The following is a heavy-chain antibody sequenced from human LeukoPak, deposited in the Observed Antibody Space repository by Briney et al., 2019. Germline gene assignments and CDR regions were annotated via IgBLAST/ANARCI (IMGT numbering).Heavy chain of an antibody. V-gene: IGHV3-20*04. J-gene: IGHJ4*02. Sequence: GGSLRLSCAASGFTLDDYGMSWVRQAPGKGLEWVSGINWNGGSTGYADSVKGRFTISRDNAKNSLYLQMNSLRAEDTALYYCARWYYDSSGRTLYYFDYWGQGTLVTVSS. CDR3: ARWYYDSSGRTLYYFDY. CDR2: INWNGGST. CDR1: GFTLDDYG. D-gene: IGHD3-22*01.